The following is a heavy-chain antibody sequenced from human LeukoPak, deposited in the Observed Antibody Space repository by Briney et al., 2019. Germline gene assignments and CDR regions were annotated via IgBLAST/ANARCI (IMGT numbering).Heavy chain of an antibody. CDR3: ARVRQWGNYYYYYYMDV. D-gene: IGHD3-16*01. J-gene: IGHJ6*03. CDR2: ISSSSSYI. Sequence: GGSVRLSCAASGFTFSSYSMNWVRQAPGKGLEWVSSISSSSSYIYYADSVKGRFTISRDNAKNSLYLQMNSLRAEDTAVYYCARVRQWGNYYYYYYMDVWGKGTTVTVSS. V-gene: IGHV3-21*01. CDR1: GFTFSSYS.